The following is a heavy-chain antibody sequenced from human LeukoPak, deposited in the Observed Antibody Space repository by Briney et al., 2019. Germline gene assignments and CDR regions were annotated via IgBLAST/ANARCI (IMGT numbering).Heavy chain of an antibody. CDR1: GFSFYDYS. CDR3: AKDRTYSGYDALDY. Sequence: GGSPRLSCAASGFSFYDYSMHWIRHAPGKGLEWVSGISWNSGSAGYADSVKGRFTISRDNAKNSLYLQMNSLRTEDTALYYCAKDRTYSGYDALDYWGQGTLVTVSS. J-gene: IGHJ4*02. V-gene: IGHV3-9*01. CDR2: ISWNSGSA. D-gene: IGHD5-12*01.